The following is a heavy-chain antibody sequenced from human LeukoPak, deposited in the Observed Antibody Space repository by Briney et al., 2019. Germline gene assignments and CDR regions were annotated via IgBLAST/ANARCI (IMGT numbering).Heavy chain of an antibody. CDR1: GDSISSGNYY. V-gene: IGHV4-30-4*01. CDR3: AREFWSGFYSDK. J-gene: IGHJ4*02. CDR2: IYYSGST. D-gene: IGHD3-3*01. Sequence: SETLSLTCTVSGDSISSGNYYWTWIRQPPGKGLEWIGYIYYSGSTFYNPSLKSRVTISVDASKNEFSLKLSSVTAADTAVYYCAREFWSGFYSDKWGQGTLVTVSS.